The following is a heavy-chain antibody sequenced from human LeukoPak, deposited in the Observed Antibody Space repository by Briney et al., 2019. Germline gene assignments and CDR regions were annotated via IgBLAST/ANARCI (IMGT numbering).Heavy chain of an antibody. V-gene: IGHV7-4-1*02. D-gene: IGHD6-13*01. J-gene: IGHJ4*02. Sequence: ASVKISCKASGYTFTSYAMNWVRQAPGQGLEWMGWINTNTGNPTYAQGFTGRFVFSLDTSVSTAYLQISSLKAEDTAVYYCARSGIAAAGYRGDYWGQGTLVTVSS. CDR3: ARSGIAAAGYRGDY. CDR2: INTNTGNP. CDR1: GYTFTSYA.